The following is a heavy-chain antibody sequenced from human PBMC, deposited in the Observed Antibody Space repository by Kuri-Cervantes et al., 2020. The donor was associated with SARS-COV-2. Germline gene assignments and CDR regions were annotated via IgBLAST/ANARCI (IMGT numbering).Heavy chain of an antibody. Sequence: ASVNVSCKASGYTFTSYGISWVRQAPGQGLEWMGWISAYSGNTNYAQKLQGRVTMTTDTSTSTAYMELRSLRSDDTAVYYCARLWGTNDAFDIWGQGTMVTVSS. CDR2: ISAYSGNT. CDR1: GYTFTSYG. CDR3: ARLWGTNDAFDI. J-gene: IGHJ3*02. D-gene: IGHD7-27*01. V-gene: IGHV1-18*01.